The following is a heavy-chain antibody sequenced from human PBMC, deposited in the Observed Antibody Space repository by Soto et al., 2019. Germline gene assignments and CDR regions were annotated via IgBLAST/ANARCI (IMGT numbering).Heavy chain of an antibody. CDR3: AREAFVVVPAAMENYYYYYMDV. J-gene: IGHJ6*03. D-gene: IGHD2-2*01. CDR2: IWYDGSNK. V-gene: IGHV3-33*01. CDR1: GFTFSSYG. Sequence: GGSLRLSCAASGFTFSSYGMHWVRQAPGKGLEWVAVIWYDGSNKYYADSVKGRFTISRDNSKNTLYLQMNSLRAEDTAVYYCAREAFVVVPAAMENYYYYYMDVWGKGTTVTVSS.